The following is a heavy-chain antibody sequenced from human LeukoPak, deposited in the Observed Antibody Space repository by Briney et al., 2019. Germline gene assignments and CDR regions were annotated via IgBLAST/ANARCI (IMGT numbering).Heavy chain of an antibody. CDR1: GGSISSYY. V-gene: IGHV4-59*01. J-gene: IGHJ6*02. CDR2: IYYGGST. D-gene: IGHD3-22*01. Sequence: SETLALTCTASGGSISSYYWSWIRQPPGKGLEWLADIYYGGSTNYNPSLKSRVTISVDTSKNQFSLKLSSVTAADTAVYYCARVVVLGSLYYYYGMDVWGQGTTVTVSS. CDR3: ARVVVLGSLYYYYGMDV.